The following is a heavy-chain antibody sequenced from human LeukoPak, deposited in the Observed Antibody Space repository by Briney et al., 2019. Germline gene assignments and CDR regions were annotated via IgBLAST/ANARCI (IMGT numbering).Heavy chain of an antibody. J-gene: IGHJ3*02. V-gene: IGHV4-59*08. D-gene: IGHD3-10*01. Sequence: SETLSLTCTVSGGSISSYYWGWIRQPPGKGLEWIGYIYYSGSTDCNPSLKGRLTISVDTSKNQFSLKLSSVTAADTAVYYCARQSGVRLTPEDIWGQGTMVTVSS. CDR2: IYYSGST. CDR1: GGSISSYY. CDR3: ARQSGVRLTPEDI.